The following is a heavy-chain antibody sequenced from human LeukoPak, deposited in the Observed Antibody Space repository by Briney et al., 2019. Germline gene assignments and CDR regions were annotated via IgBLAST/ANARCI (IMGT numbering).Heavy chain of an antibody. CDR3: AKDRRYSSD. J-gene: IGHJ4*02. V-gene: IGHV3-23*01. CDR2: ISGSGVTT. Sequence: GRSLRLSCAASGFTFSSYGMTWVRQAPGKGLEWVSGISGSGVTTHYADSVKGRFTISRDNSKNTLYLQMNSLRAEDTAVYYCAKDRRYSSDWGQGTLVTVS. D-gene: IGHD6-19*01. CDR1: GFTFSSYG.